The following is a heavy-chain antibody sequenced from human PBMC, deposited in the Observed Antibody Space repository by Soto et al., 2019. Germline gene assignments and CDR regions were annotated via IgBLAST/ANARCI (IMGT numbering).Heavy chain of an antibody. V-gene: IGHV3-48*02. CDR3: AREEAGYCSSTSCSFFYYYYGMDV. CDR2: ISSSSSTI. Sequence: GGSLRLSCAASGFTFSSYSMNWVRQAPGKGLEWVSYISSSSSTIYYADSVKGRFTISRDNAKNSLYLQMNSLRDEVTAVYYCAREEAGYCSSTSCSFFYYYYGMDVWGQGTTVTVSS. CDR1: GFTFSSYS. D-gene: IGHD2-2*01. J-gene: IGHJ6*02.